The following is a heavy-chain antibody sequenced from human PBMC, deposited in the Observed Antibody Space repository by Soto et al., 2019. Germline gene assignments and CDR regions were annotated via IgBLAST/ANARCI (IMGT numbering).Heavy chain of an antibody. V-gene: IGHV1-8*01. CDR1: GYTFTSYD. CDR3: ARGAIVVAQFLDY. D-gene: IGHD3-22*01. J-gene: IGHJ4*02. CDR2: MNANSGNT. Sequence: ASVRVSCKASGYTFTSYDINWVRQATGQGLEGMGWMNANSGNTDYAPKLQGRVTMTTDTSTGTAYMELRSLRSDDTAVYYCARGAIVVAQFLDYWGQGTLVTVSS.